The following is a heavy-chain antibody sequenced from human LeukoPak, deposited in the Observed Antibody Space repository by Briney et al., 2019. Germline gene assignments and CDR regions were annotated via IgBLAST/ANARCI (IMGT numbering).Heavy chain of an antibody. CDR1: GFTFSTYS. CDR2: IKKDGSEK. J-gene: IGHJ4*02. CDR3: ARDRDVMGL. D-gene: IGHD2-8*01. V-gene: IGHV3-7*01. Sequence: GGSLRLSCAASGFTFSTYSMNWVRQAPGKGLEWVANIKKDGSEKYYVDSVKGRFTVSRDNAKNSLFLQMNSLRAEDTAVYYCARDRDVMGLWGQGTLVTVSS.